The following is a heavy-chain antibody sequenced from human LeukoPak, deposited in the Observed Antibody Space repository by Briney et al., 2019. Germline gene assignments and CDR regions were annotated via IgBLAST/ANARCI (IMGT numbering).Heavy chain of an antibody. CDR2: INPNNGDT. CDR3: AGDLRIYKAGDSWYFFDY. D-gene: IGHD6-13*01. CDR1: EYAFIAYY. J-gene: IGHJ4*02. V-gene: IGHV1-2*02. Sequence: ASVKVSCKASEYAFIAYYIHWLRQAPGQGLECLGWINPNNGDTNYAQKFQGRVTMTRDTSISTAYMELSSLRSDDTAVYYCAGDLRIYKAGDSWYFFDYWGQGTPVTVSS.